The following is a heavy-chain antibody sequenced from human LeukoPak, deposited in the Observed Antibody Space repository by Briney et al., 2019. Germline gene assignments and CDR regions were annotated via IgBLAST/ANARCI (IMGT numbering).Heavy chain of an antibody. CDR1: GGSFSGYY. CDR2: INHSGST. J-gene: IGHJ5*02. Sequence: SETLSVTCAVYGGSFSGYYWSWIRQPPGKGLEWIGEINHSGSTNYNPSLKSRVTISVDTSKNQFSLKLSSVTAADTAVYYCARGRGSGWLRNWFDPWGQGTLVTVSS. D-gene: IGHD6-19*01. V-gene: IGHV4-34*01. CDR3: ARGRGSGWLRNWFDP.